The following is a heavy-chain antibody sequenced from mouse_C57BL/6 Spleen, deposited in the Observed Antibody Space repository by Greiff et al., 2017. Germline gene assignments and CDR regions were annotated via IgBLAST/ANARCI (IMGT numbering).Heavy chain of an antibody. V-gene: IGHV1-62-2*01. CDR3: ARHEEAYDYDGRFAY. CDR1: GYTFTEYT. J-gene: IGHJ3*01. Sequence: VHLVESGAELVKPGASVKLSCKASGYTFTEYTIHWVKQRSGQGLEWIGWFYPGSGSIKYNEKFKDKATLTADKSSSTVYMELSRLTSEDSAVYFCARHEEAYDYDGRFAYWGQGTLVTVSA. CDR2: FYPGSGSI. D-gene: IGHD2-4*01.